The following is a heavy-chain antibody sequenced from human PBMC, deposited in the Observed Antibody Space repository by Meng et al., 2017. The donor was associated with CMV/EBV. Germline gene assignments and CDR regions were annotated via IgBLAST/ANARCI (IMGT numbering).Heavy chain of an antibody. D-gene: IGHD2-2*01. J-gene: IGHJ5*02. Sequence: GESLKISCAASGFTFSSYGTHWVRQAPGKGLEWVAFIRYDGSNKYYADSVKGRFTISRDNSKNTLYLQMNSLRAEDTAVYYCARGLGYCSSTSCYGRFDPWGQGTLVTVSS. CDR1: GFTFSSYG. V-gene: IGHV3-30*02. CDR3: ARGLGYCSSTSCYGRFDP. CDR2: IRYDGSNK.